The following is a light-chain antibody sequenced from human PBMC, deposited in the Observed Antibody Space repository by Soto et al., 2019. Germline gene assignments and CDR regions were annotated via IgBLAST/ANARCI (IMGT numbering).Light chain of an antibody. V-gene: IGKV3-15*01. J-gene: IGKJ3*01. Sequence: EIVMTQSPATLSVSPGERATLSCRASQSVSSNFAWYQQKPGQAPRLLIYGASTRATGIPARFSGSGSGKEFTLTISSLQSEDFAVYYCQQYNNLPRTFGPGTKVDIK. CDR2: GAS. CDR3: QQYNNLPRT. CDR1: QSVSSN.